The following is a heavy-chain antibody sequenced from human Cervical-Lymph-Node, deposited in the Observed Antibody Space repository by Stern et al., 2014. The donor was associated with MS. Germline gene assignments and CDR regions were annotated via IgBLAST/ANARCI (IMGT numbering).Heavy chain of an antibody. D-gene: IGHD5-18*01. Sequence: QVQLVESGGGMVTPGESLRLSCVVSGFTFGDFYMAWIRQAPRKGLEWLSYISGSGTAASYADSLKGRFTISRDNAKNSLYLQMNSLRVDDTAVYYCARVHRPFGYGRVFDYWGQGTLVTVS. CDR1: GFTFGDFY. CDR3: ARVHRPFGYGRVFDY. CDR2: ISGSGTAA. J-gene: IGHJ4*02. V-gene: IGHV3-11*01.